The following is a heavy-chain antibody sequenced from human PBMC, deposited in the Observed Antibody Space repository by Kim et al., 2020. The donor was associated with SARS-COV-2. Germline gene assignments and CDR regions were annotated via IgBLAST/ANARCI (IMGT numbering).Heavy chain of an antibody. Sequence: SRVTISVDTSKNQFSLKLSSVTAADTAVYYCARGLIYDLWSGYGSNWFDPWGQGTLVTVSS. J-gene: IGHJ5*02. CDR3: ARGLIYDLWSGYGSNWFDP. D-gene: IGHD3-3*01. V-gene: IGHV4-34*01.